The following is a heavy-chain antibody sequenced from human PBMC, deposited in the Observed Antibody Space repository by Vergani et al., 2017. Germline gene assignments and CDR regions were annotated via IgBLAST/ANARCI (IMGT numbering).Heavy chain of an antibody. J-gene: IGHJ1*01. CDR2: INPNSGGT. CDR1: GYTFTGYY. D-gene: IGHD6-13*01. V-gene: IGHV1-2*02. CDR3: ARVIGVRGRSSSWYPAEYFQH. Sequence: QVQLVQSGAEVKKPGASVKVSCKASGYTFTGYYMHWVRQAPGQGLEWMGWINPNSGGTNYAQKFQGRVTMTRDTSISTAYMELSRLRSDDTAVYYCARVIGVRGRSSSWYPAEYFQHWGQGTLVTVSS.